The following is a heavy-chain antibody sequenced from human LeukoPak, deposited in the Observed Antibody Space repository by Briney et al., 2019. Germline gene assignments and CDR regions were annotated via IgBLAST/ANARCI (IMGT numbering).Heavy chain of an antibody. CDR3: ARDVAREFDY. V-gene: IGHV1-46*01. Sequence: ASVKVSCKASGYIFISYYIHWVRQAPGQGLEWMGVINPSDGSTNYAQKFQGRVTMTRDTSTRTVYMQLSSLGSEDTAVYYCARDVAREFDYWGQGTLVTVSS. D-gene: IGHD5-24*01. CDR2: INPSDGST. CDR1: GYIFISYY. J-gene: IGHJ4*02.